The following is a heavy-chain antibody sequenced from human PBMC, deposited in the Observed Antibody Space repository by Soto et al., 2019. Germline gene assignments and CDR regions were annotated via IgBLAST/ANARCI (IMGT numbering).Heavy chain of an antibody. D-gene: IGHD6-13*01. CDR2: IYYSGST. CDR1: GDSISGSSYY. CDR3: ATRRGSRRPTDV. Sequence: QLQLQESGPGLVKPSETLSLTCTVSGDSISGSSYYWGWIRQPPGKGLAWIGSIYYSGSTYYNPSLKSRVTISGDTSKNQFSLKLSSVTAADTAVYYCATRRGSRRPTDVWGQGTTVTVSS. J-gene: IGHJ6*02. V-gene: IGHV4-39*01.